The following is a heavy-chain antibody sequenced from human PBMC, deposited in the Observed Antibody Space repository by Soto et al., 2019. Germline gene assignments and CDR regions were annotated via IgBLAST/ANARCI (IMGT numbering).Heavy chain of an antibody. CDR2: IWYGGGNE. CDR3: ARASFQMDSFDR. V-gene: IGHV3-33*01. CDR1: GFTFSSYG. D-gene: IGHD2-2*03. Sequence: QVQLVESGGGVVQPGRSLRPSCAASGFTFSSYGMHWVRQAPGKGLEWVAIIWYGGGNEYYADSVKGRFTISRDNSKNTLYLQMNSLRAEDTAVYYCARASFQMDSFDRWGQGTLVSVSS. J-gene: IGHJ5*02.